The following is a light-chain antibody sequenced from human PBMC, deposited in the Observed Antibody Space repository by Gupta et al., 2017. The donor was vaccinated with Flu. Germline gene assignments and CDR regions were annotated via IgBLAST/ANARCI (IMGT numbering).Light chain of an antibody. CDR1: LTVTNY. CDR3: QQTDSTPYI. Sequence: DIQMTQSPSSLSASVGDRVTITCRASLTVTNYLNWYQQKPGKSPRLLIFGISSLQSGVPSRFSGSGSGTNFTLTINTLQPEDFATYFCQQTDSTPYIFGQGTKVDSK. V-gene: IGKV1-39*01. J-gene: IGKJ2*01. CDR2: GIS.